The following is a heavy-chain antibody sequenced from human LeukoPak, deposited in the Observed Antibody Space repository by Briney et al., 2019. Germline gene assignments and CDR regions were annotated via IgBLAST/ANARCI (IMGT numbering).Heavy chain of an antibody. Sequence: SETLSLTCTVSGYSISSGYYWGWIRQPPGKGLEWIGSIYHSGSTYYNPSLKSRVTISVDTSKNQFSLKLSSVTAADTAVYYCARVGPGIAAAGNNYWGQGTLVTVSS. CDR3: ARVGPGIAAAGNNY. D-gene: IGHD6-13*01. CDR1: GYSISSGYY. J-gene: IGHJ4*02. CDR2: IYHSGST. V-gene: IGHV4-38-2*02.